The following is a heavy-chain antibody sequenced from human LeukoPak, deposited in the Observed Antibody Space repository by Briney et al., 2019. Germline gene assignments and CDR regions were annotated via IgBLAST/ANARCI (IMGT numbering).Heavy chain of an antibody. Sequence: GGSLRLSCAASGFTFSSYWMHWVRQAPGKGLVWVSRINSDGSSTSYADSVKGRFTISRDNAKNTLYLQMNSLRAEDTAVYYCARAWYSSSWSSRFDPWGQGTLVTVSS. CDR2: INSDGSST. CDR3: ARAWYSSSWSSRFDP. V-gene: IGHV3-74*01. D-gene: IGHD6-13*01. J-gene: IGHJ5*02. CDR1: GFTFSSYW.